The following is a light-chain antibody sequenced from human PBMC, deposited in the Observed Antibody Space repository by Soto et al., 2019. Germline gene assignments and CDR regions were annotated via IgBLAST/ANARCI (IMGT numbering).Light chain of an antibody. CDR1: SSDVGGYNY. CDR2: DVS. Sequence: QSALTQPASVSGSPGQSITISCTGTSSDVGGYNYVSWYQQHPGKAPKLMIYDVSNRPSGVSSRFSGSKSGNTASLTISGLQAEDEADYYCSSYTISSTVVFGGGTKVTVL. CDR3: SSYTISSTVV. J-gene: IGLJ2*01. V-gene: IGLV2-14*01.